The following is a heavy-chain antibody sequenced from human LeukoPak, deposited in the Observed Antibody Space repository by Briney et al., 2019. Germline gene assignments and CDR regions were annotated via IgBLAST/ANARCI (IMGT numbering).Heavy chain of an antibody. V-gene: IGHV1-24*01. CDR1: GYTFTGYY. CDR2: FDPEDGET. CDR3: ATPAKISLEYCSGGSCVNGYYFDY. J-gene: IGHJ4*02. D-gene: IGHD2-15*01. Sequence: ASVKVSCKASGYTFTGYYMHWVRQAPGKGLEWMGGFDPEDGETIYAQKFQGRVTMTEDTSTDTAYMELSSLRSEDTAVYYCATPAKISLEYCSGGSCVNGYYFDYWGQGTLVTVSS.